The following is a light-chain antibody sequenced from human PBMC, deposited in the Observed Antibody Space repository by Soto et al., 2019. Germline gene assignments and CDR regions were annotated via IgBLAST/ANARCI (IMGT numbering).Light chain of an antibody. V-gene: IGKV3-20*01. CDR3: QQYFKSPWT. CDR2: GAS. CDR1: QTVSGNY. Sequence: GWTQSPGTLSLSPGDRATLSCGASQTVSGNYLAWYQQKPGQVPRLLIYGASSRAIGIPDRFSGSGSGTDFALTISRLEPEDFAVYYCQQYFKSPWTFGQGTKVDIK. J-gene: IGKJ1*01.